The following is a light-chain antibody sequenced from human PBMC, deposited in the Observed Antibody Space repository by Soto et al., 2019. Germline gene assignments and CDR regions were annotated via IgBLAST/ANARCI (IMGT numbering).Light chain of an antibody. Sequence: EKVMTQSPATLSVSPGERVTLSCRASQSVVTNLAWYQQKPGQAPRLLISGAYTRATGIPDRFIGSGSGTEFPLPIPRLQSEDFAVYYCHHYNGPALTFGQGTKVEIK. CDR2: GAY. J-gene: IGKJ1*01. V-gene: IGKV3-15*01. CDR3: HHYNGPALT. CDR1: QSVVTN.